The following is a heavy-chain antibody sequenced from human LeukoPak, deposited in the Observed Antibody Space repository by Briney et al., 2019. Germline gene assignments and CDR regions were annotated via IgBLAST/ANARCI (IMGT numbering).Heavy chain of an antibody. V-gene: IGHV3-30-3*01. Sequence: GGSLRLSCAASGFTFSSYAMHWVRQAPGKGLEWVAVISYDGSNKYYADSVKGRFTISRDNSKNTLYLQMNSLRAEDTAVYYCASSLTGVSWGQGTLVTVSS. J-gene: IGHJ4*02. CDR1: GFTFSSYA. CDR2: ISYDGSNK. CDR3: ASSLTGVS. D-gene: IGHD7-27*01.